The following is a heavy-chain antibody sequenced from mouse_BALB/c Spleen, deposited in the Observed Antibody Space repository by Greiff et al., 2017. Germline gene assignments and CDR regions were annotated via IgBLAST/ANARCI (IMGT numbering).Heavy chain of an antibody. CDR2: IWAGGST. Sequence: VQLQQSGPGLVAPSQSLSITCTVSGFSLTSYGVHWVRQPPGKGLEWLGVIWAGGSTNYNSALMSRLSISKDNSKSQVFLKMNSLQTDDTAMYYCAREGGFYGNFPFAYWGQGTLVTVSA. J-gene: IGHJ3*01. V-gene: IGHV2-9*02. D-gene: IGHD2-1*01. CDR1: GFSLTSYG. CDR3: AREGGFYGNFPFAY.